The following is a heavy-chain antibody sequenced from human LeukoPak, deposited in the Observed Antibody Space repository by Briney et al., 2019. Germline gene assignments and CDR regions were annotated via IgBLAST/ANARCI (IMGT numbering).Heavy chain of an antibody. CDR1: GGSFSGYY. CDR3: ARVRAYGSGRYPQILGYMDV. D-gene: IGHD3-10*01. V-gene: IGHV4-34*01. Sequence: SETLSLTCAVYGGSFSGYYWSWNRQPPGKGLEWIGEINHSGSTNYNPSLKSRVTMSVDTSKNQFSLKLSPVTAADTAVYYCARVRAYGSGRYPQILGYMDVWGKGTTVTVSS. J-gene: IGHJ6*03. CDR2: INHSGST.